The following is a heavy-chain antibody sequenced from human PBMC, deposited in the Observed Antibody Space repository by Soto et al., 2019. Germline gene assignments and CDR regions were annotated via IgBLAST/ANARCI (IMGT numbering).Heavy chain of an antibody. CDR2: IYHSGST. V-gene: IGHV4-4*02. CDR1: GGSISSSNW. CDR3: AGSIAVAGIFDY. Sequence: SETLSLTCAVSGGSISSSNWWSWVRPPPGKGLEWIGEIYHSGSTNYNPSLKSRVTISVDKSKNQFTLKLSSVTAADTAVYYCAGSIAVAGIFDYWGQGTLVTVSS. D-gene: IGHD6-19*01. J-gene: IGHJ4*02.